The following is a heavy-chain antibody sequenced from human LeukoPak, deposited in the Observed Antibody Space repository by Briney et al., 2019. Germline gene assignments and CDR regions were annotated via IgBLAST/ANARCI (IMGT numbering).Heavy chain of an antibody. CDR3: AGEGLDSGSHFSAWFDP. CDR1: GFTFSNYG. Sequence: GGSLRLSCVASGFTFSNYGMHWVRQAPGKGLEWVAVVSYDRITKYYADSVKGRFSISRDNSKNTLSLEMNSLRPEDTAVYYCAGEGLDSGSHFSAWFDPWGQGTLVTVSS. J-gene: IGHJ5*02. V-gene: IGHV3-30*03. D-gene: IGHD3-10*01. CDR2: VSYDRITK.